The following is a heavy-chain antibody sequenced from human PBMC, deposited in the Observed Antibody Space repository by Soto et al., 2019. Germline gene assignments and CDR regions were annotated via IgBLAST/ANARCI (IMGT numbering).Heavy chain of an antibody. CDR1: GYSFTSYW. J-gene: IGHJ6*02. Sequence: PGESLKISCKGSGYSFTSYWTSWVRQMPEKGLEWIERIDPSDSYTNYSPSFQGHVTISADKSISTAYLQWSSLKASDTAMYYCASSPRGYCSSTSCRELGNYYGMDVWGQGTTVTVSS. CDR2: IDPSDSYT. D-gene: IGHD2-2*01. V-gene: IGHV5-10-1*01. CDR3: ASSPRGYCSSTSCRELGNYYGMDV.